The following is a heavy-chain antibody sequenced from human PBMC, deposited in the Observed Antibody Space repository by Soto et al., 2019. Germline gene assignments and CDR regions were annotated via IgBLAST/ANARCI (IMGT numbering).Heavy chain of an antibody. CDR3: ASSSPFHY. V-gene: IGHV4-39*01. CDR1: SASLSSSTYY. J-gene: IGHJ4*02. Sequence: PSENLSLTCSVSSASLSSSTYYWSWIRQPPGRGPEWIGSIYYSGNTYYKPSLKSRVSISIDTSRNQFSLKLTSVTAADTGVYYCASSSPFHYWGPGILVT. D-gene: IGHD6-6*01. CDR2: IYYSGNT.